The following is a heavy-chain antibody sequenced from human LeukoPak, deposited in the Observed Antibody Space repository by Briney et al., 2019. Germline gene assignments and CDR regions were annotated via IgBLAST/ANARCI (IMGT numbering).Heavy chain of an antibody. CDR3: ARVVGYSSSWPWYYYYMDV. J-gene: IGHJ6*03. D-gene: IGHD6-13*01. V-gene: IGHV4-61*01. Sequence: SSETLSLTCTVSGGSISSSSYYWSWIRQPPGKGLEWIGYIYYSGSTNYNPSLKSRVTISVDTSKNQFSLKLSSVTAADTAVYYCARVVGYSSSWPWYYYYMDVWGKGTTVTVSS. CDR2: IYYSGST. CDR1: GGSISSSSYY.